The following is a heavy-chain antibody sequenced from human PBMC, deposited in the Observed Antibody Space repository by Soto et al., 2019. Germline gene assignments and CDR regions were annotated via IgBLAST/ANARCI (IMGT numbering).Heavy chain of an antibody. J-gene: IGHJ3*02. CDR1: GYTFTSYA. D-gene: IGHD3-3*01. V-gene: IGHV1-3*01. Sequence: GAPVKVSCKASGYTFTSYAMHWVRQAPGQRLEWMGWINAGDGNTKYSQKFQGRVTITRDTSASTAYMELSSLRSEDTAVYYCARQYYDFLSVYSTQAHDAFDIWGQGTMVTVSS. CDR2: INAGDGNT. CDR3: ARQYYDFLSVYSTQAHDAFDI.